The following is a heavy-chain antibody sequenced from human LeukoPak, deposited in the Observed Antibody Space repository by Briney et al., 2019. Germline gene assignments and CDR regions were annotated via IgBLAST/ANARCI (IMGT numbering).Heavy chain of an antibody. Sequence: SETLSLTCTVSGGSIISSDYHWGWVRQPPGKGLEWIGTISYSGNTDYSPSLRNRVTISVDTSNNQFSLRLGSVTAADTAVYHCARHCCSGPAKRVFDIWGQGTMVTVSS. J-gene: IGHJ3*02. V-gene: IGHV4-39*01. CDR2: ISYSGNT. CDR1: GGSIISSDYH. CDR3: ARHCCSGPAKRVFDI. D-gene: IGHD2-15*01.